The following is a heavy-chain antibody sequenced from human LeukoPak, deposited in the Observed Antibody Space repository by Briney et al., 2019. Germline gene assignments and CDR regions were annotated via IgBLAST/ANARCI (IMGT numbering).Heavy chain of an antibody. V-gene: IGHV3-48*03. CDR3: ARDGDYGDYPPFDY. CDR2: ISSSGSTI. Sequence: QPGGSLRLSCAASGFTFSSYEMNWVRQAPGKGLEWVSYISSSGSTIYYADSVKGRFTISRDNAKNSLYLQMNSLRAEDTAVYYCARDGDYGDYPPFDYWGQGTLVTVSS. CDR1: GFTFSSYE. J-gene: IGHJ4*02. D-gene: IGHD4-17*01.